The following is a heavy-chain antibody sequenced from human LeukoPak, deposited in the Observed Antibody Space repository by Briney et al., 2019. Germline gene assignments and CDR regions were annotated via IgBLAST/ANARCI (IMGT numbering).Heavy chain of an antibody. Sequence: SQTLSLTCAISGDSVSSNSAAWNWIRQSPSRGLEWLGRTYYRSKWYNDYAVSVKSRITNNHDTSKNQFSLQLNSVTPEDTAAYYCARGGDNWNDGEEFDYWGQGTLVTVSS. V-gene: IGHV6-1*01. CDR3: ARGGDNWNDGEEFDY. D-gene: IGHD1-1*01. CDR1: GDSVSSNSAA. J-gene: IGHJ4*02. CDR2: TYYRSKWYN.